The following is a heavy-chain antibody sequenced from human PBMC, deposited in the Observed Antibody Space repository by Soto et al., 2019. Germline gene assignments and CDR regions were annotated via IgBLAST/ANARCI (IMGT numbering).Heavy chain of an antibody. D-gene: IGHD1-26*01. Sequence: QVQLQESGPGLVKPSQTLSLTCTVSGGSISSGGYYWSWIRQHPGKGLEWIGYIYYSGSTYYNPSLKSRVTISVDTSKNQFSLKLSSVTAADTAVYYCARDRATPGYYYYMDVWGKGTTVTVSS. CDR2: IYYSGST. V-gene: IGHV4-31*03. CDR3: ARDRATPGYYYYMDV. J-gene: IGHJ6*03. CDR1: GGSISSGGYY.